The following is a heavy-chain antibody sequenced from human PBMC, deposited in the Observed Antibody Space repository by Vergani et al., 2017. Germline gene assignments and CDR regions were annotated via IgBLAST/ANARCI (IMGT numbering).Heavy chain of an antibody. D-gene: IGHD5-18*01. CDR2: IYHSWST. CDR3: ARGGDNIAFDI. J-gene: IGHJ3*02. Sequence: QVQLQESGPGLVKPSETLSLTCTVSGYSISSGYYWGWIRQPPGKGLEWIGSIYHSWSTYDNPSLKSRVTISVDTSKNQFSLKLSSVTAADTAVYYCARGGDNIAFDIWGQGTMVTVSS. CDR1: GYSISSGYY. V-gene: IGHV4-38-2*02.